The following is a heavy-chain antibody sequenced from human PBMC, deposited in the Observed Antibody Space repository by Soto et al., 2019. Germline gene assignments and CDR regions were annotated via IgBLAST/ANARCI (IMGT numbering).Heavy chain of an antibody. J-gene: IGHJ6*02. CDR3: AXEDYDILTGYYGMDV. D-gene: IGHD3-9*01. CDR2: IYYSGST. Sequence: TGSVSLACTVSAGTISSYYCSWLMQPTGKGLEWIGYIYYSGSTNYNPSLKSRVTISVDTSKNQFSLKLSSVTAADTAVYYCAXEDYDILTGYYGMDVWGQGTTVTVSS. CDR1: AGTISSYY. V-gene: IGHV4-59*01.